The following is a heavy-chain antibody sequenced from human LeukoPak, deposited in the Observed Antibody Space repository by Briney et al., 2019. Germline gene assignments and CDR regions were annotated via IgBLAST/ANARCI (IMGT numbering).Heavy chain of an antibody. J-gene: IGHJ6*03. V-gene: IGHV4-59*12. Sequence: PSETLSLTCTVSGGSISSYYWSWIRQPPGKGLEWIGYIYYSGSTNYNPSLKSRVTISVDTSKNQFSLKLSSVTAADTAVYYCARDHRIVVTAMDVWGKGTTVTVSS. D-gene: IGHD2-2*01. CDR1: GGSISSYY. CDR3: ARDHRIVVTAMDV. CDR2: IYYSGST.